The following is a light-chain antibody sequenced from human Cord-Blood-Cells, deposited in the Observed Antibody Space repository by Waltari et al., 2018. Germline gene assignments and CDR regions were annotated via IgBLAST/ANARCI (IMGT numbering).Light chain of an antibody. J-gene: IGLJ3*02. CDR2: EGS. CDR3: CSYAGSSTLV. Sequence: QSALTQPASVSGSPGQSLTISCTGTSSDVGCYNLFSWYQQHPGKAPKLIIYEGSKRPSGVSNRFAGSKSGNTASLTISGLQAEDEADYYCCSYAGSSTLVFGGGTKLTVL. CDR1: SSDVGCYNL. V-gene: IGLV2-23*01.